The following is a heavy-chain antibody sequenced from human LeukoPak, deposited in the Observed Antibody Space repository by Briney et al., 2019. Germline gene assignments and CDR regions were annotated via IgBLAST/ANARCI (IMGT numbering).Heavy chain of an antibody. J-gene: IGHJ4*02. CDR1: GFTFRSYW. Sequence: PGGSLRLSCAASGFTFRSYWMHWVRQTPGKGLVWVSRINSDGSSTNYADSVKGRFTISRDNAKNTVYLQMNRLRAEDTAVYYCARASIYAPEFFDHWGQGTLVTVSS. V-gene: IGHV3-74*01. CDR2: INSDGSST. D-gene: IGHD2/OR15-2a*01. CDR3: ARASIYAPEFFDH.